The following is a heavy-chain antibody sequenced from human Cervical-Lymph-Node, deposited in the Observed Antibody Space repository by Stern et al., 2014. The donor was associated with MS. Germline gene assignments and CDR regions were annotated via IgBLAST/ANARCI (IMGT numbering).Heavy chain of an antibody. J-gene: IGHJ4*02. V-gene: IGHV1-8*01. CDR1: GYTFTSDD. CDR2: KNPGSGDT. CDR3: TKAWDS. Sequence: QVQLGQSGAEVKKPGASVKVSCKTSGYTFTSDDINWVRQASGQGLEWMGWKNPGSGDTGYAQKFQGRLTITRDTSISTAYMELTTLRSEDTAVYYCTKAWDSWGQGTLVIVSS.